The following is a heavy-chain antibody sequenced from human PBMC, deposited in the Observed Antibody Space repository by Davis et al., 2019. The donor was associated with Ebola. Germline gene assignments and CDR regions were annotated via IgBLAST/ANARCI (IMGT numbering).Heavy chain of an antibody. D-gene: IGHD4/OR15-4a*01. J-gene: IGHJ6*02. CDR3: AKDRKRLLYYYAMDV. V-gene: IGHV3-30*18. Sequence: GESLKISCAASGFTFSNYGVHWVRQAPGKGLEWVALISYDGSDKYHADSVKGRFTISRDNSKNTLYMQMNSLRAEDTAVYYCAKDRKRLLYYYAMDVWGQGTTVTVSS. CDR1: GFTFSNYG. CDR2: ISYDGSDK.